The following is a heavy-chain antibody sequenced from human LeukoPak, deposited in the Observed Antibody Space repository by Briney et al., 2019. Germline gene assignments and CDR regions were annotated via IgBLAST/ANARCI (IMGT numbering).Heavy chain of an antibody. CDR3: ARGGTAARPRYYYYMDV. V-gene: IGHV3-23*01. Sequence: GGSLRLSCAASGFTFSGYAMSWVRQAPGKGLEWVSAISGSGGSTYYADSVKGRFTISRDNSKNTLYLQMNSLRAEDTAVYYCARGGTAARPRYYYYMDVWGKGTTVTVSS. CDR1: GFTFSGYA. CDR2: ISGSGGST. J-gene: IGHJ6*03. D-gene: IGHD6-6*01.